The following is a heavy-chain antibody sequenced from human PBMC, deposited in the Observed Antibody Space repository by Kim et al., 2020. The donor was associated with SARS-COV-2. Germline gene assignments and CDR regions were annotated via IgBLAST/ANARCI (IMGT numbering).Heavy chain of an antibody. Sequence: GGSLRLSCAASGFTFSNAWMSWVRQAPGKGLEWVGRIKSKTDGGTTDYAAPVKGRFTISRDDSKNTLYLLMNSLKTEDTAVYYCTTGGLELDIEDYWGQGTLVTVSS. V-gene: IGHV3-15*01. CDR3: TTGGLELDIEDY. J-gene: IGHJ4*02. CDR1: GFTFSNAW. CDR2: IKSKTDGGTT. D-gene: IGHD1-7*01.